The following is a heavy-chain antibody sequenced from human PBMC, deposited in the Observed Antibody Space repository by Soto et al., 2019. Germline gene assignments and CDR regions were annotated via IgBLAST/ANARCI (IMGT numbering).Heavy chain of an antibody. V-gene: IGHV3-23*01. J-gene: IGHJ5*02. CDR1: GFTFNRYG. CDR3: AKSRAATGWNCFDR. Sequence: EVQLLESGGGLVQPGGSLRLSCAASGFTFNRYGMSWVRQSPGKWLEWVAAISDSGSHTDHADSVKGRLTISRDNSKNPLFLQMDSLRADDTALYYRAKSRAATGWNCFDRWGQGTLVTVSS. CDR2: ISDSGSHT. D-gene: IGHD6-13*01.